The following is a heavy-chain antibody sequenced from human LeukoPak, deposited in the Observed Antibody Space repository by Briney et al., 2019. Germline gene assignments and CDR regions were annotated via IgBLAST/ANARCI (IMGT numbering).Heavy chain of an antibody. V-gene: IGHV3-23*01. CDR1: GFTFSRYA. CDR3: AKGWALGSYHYMEV. J-gene: IGHJ6*03. Sequence: PGGSLRLSCGASGFTFSRYAMFWVRQTPRKGLEWVSGISGSDDRTYYADSLEGRFTISRDNKKNTLSLQMNSLTVEDTATYYCAKGWALGSYHYMEVWGKGTTVTVSS. D-gene: IGHD1-26*01. CDR2: ISGSDDRT.